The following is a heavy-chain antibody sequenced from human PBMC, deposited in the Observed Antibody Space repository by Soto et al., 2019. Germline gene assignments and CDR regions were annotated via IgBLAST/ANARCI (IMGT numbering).Heavy chain of an antibody. CDR1: GFIFRIYA. D-gene: IGHD6-19*01. V-gene: IGHV3-23*01. J-gene: IGHJ4*02. CDR2: ITGSSGNT. CDR3: SKGGWSTFFEY. Sequence: GGSLRLSFEASGFIFRIYAMSWVRQAPGKGLECVSTITGSSGNTYIADSVKGRFTISRDNSKNTLYLEMDSLRADDTAVYYCSKGGWSTFFEYWGRGTLVTVSS.